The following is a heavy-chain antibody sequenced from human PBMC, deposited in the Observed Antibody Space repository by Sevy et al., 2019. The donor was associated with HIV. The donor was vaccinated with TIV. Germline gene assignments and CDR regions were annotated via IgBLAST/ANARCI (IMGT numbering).Heavy chain of an antibody. V-gene: IGHV3-23*01. D-gene: IGHD3-3*01. CDR2: VSASGGST. CDR3: AKAIGGYYDFWSGYYSAYYYYGMDV. Sequence: GESLKISCVGSGFSFSSDAMSWVRQAPGKGLQWFATVSASGGSTYYADSVKGRFTISRDNSKNTLYLQMNSLRAEDTAVYYCAKAIGGYYDFWSGYYSAYYYYGMDVWGQGTTVTVSS. J-gene: IGHJ6*02. CDR1: GFSFSSDA.